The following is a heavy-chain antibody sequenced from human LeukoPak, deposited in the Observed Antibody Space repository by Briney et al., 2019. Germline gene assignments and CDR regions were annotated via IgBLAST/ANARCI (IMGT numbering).Heavy chain of an antibody. CDR3: VRYSYYYASGSQFDY. Sequence: SQTLSLTCTVSGGSTSSGGYYWSWIRQHPGKGLEWIGYIYYSGSTYYNPSLKSRVTISVDTSKNQFSLKLSSVTAADTAVYYCVRYSYYYASGSQFDYWGQGTLVTVSS. D-gene: IGHD3-10*01. V-gene: IGHV4-31*03. CDR1: GGSTSSGGYY. J-gene: IGHJ4*02. CDR2: IYYSGST.